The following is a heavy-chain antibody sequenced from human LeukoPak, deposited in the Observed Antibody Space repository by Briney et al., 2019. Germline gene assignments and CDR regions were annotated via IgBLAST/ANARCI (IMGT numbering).Heavy chain of an antibody. J-gene: IGHJ4*02. Sequence: GGSLRLSCAASGFTFSNYAMSWVRQAPGKGLEWVSSISGSGFTTYYADSVKGRFTISRDNSKNTLYLHVNSLRAEDTAVHYCAKDMVGASDYWGQGTLVTVSS. CDR1: GFTFSNYA. V-gene: IGHV3-23*01. D-gene: IGHD1-26*01. CDR2: ISGSGFTT. CDR3: AKDMVGASDY.